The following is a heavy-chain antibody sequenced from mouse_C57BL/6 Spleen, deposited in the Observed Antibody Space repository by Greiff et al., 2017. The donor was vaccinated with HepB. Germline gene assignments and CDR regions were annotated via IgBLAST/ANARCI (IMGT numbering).Heavy chain of an antibody. CDR2: IYPGSGST. D-gene: IGHD1-1*02. Sequence: QVQLQQSGAELVKPGASVKLSCKASGYTFTSYWMHWVKQRPGQGLEWIGKIYPGSGSTNYNEKFKSKATLTVDKSSRTAYMQHSSLTSEDSAVYDCSREGNDYGDERDYWGEGASGTV. CDR1: GYTFTSYW. CDR3: SREGNDYGDERDY. J-gene: IGHJ4*01. V-gene: IGHV1-64*01.